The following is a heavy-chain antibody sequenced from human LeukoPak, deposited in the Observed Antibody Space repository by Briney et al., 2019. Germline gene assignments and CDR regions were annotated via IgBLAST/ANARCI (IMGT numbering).Heavy chain of an antibody. D-gene: IGHD5-24*01. J-gene: IGHJ6*02. Sequence: GGSLRLSCAASGFTFSSYSMNWVRQAPGKGLEWVSPISSSSSYIYYADSVKGRFTISRDNAKNSLYLQMNSLRAEDTAVYYCARDSNRRDLRDGYNRYYYYGMDVWGQGTTVTVSS. CDR2: ISSSSSYI. V-gene: IGHV3-21*01. CDR1: GFTFSSYS. CDR3: ARDSNRRDLRDGYNRYYYYGMDV.